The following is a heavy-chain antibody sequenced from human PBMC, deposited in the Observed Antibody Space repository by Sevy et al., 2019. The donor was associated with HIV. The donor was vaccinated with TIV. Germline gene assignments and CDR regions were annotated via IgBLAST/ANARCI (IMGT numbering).Heavy chain of an antibody. CDR2: MNPNSGNI. Sequence: ASVKVSCKDSGYTFTIYDINWVRQATGQGLEWMGWMNPNSGNIGYAQKFQGRVTMTRNTSISTAYMELRSLRSEDTAVYYCASGQGIAAAGRYYYYYGMDVWGQGTTVTVSS. CDR1: GYTFTIYD. CDR3: ASGQGIAAAGRYYYYYGMDV. D-gene: IGHD6-13*01. J-gene: IGHJ6*02. V-gene: IGHV1-8*01.